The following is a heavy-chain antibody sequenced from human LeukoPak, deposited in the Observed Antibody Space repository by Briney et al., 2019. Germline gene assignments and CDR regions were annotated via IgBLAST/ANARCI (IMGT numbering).Heavy chain of an antibody. J-gene: IGHJ5*02. V-gene: IGHV4-59*01. CDR1: GGSISSYY. CDR3: ARTSGLLWFGESQKSWFDP. CDR2: IYYSGST. D-gene: IGHD3-10*01. Sequence: SGTLSLTCTVSGGSISSYYWSWIRQPPGKGPEWIGYIYYSGSTNYNPSLKSRVTISVDTSKNQFSLKLSSVAAADTAVYYCARTSGLLWFGESQKSWFDPWGQGTLVTVSS.